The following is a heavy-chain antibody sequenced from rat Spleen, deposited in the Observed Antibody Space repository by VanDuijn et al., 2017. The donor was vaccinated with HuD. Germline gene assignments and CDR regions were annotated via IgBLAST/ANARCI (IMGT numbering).Heavy chain of an antibody. J-gene: IGHJ4*01. D-gene: IGHD3-2*01. V-gene: IGHV2-63*01. Sequence: QVQLKESGPGLVQPSQTLSLTCTVSGFSLTSYHVHWVRQPPGKGLEWMGRMNYNGDTSYNSALKSRLSISRDTSKSQVFLKMNSLQTEDTAIYFCSRSHPGDMDAWGQGASVTVSS. CDR1: GFSLTSYH. CDR2: MNYNGDT. CDR3: SRSHPGDMDA.